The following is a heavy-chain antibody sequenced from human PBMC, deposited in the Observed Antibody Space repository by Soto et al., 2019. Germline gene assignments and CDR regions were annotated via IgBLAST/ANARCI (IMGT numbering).Heavy chain of an antibody. CDR3: SRSGSSDYYLDD. V-gene: IGHV1-69*13. D-gene: IGHD3-3*01. Sequence: SVNLYCTASGGTSSSYAISWVQQAPGQGLEWMGGIIPIFGTANYAQKFQGRVTITADESTSTAYMELSSLRAEDTAVDDGSRSGSSDYYLDDWGWGTLV. CDR1: GGTSSSYA. J-gene: IGHJ4*02. CDR2: IIPIFGTA.